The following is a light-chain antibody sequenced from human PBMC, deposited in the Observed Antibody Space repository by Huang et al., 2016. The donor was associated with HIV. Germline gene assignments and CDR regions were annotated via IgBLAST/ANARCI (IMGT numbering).Light chain of an antibody. V-gene: IGKV1-8*01. CDR1: QDISNY. CDR2: AAS. J-gene: IGKJ5*01. Sequence: AIRITQSPSSLSASTGDRVTIPCRASQDISNYLAWYQQKPGEAPKLLIFAASTLQSGVPSRFSGGGSGTDFTLTISCLQSEDLATYFCQQYDTYPHTFGQGTRVEIK. CDR3: QQYDTYPHT.